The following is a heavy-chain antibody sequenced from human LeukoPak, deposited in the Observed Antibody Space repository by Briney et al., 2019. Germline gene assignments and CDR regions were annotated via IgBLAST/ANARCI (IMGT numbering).Heavy chain of an antibody. D-gene: IGHD3/OR15-3a*01. J-gene: IGHJ6*03. CDR1: GFTFSSYG. CDR2: IRYDGSNK. CDR3: ARRTGTHYYYMDV. Sequence: GGSLRLSCAASGFTFSSYGMHWVRQAPGKGLEWVAFIRYDGSNKYYADSVKGRFTISRDNSKNTMYLQMNSLRAEDTAVYYCARRTGTHYYYMDVWGKGTTVTISS. V-gene: IGHV3-30*02.